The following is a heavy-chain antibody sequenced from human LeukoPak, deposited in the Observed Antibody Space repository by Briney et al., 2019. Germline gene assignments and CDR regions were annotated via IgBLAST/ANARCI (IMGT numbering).Heavy chain of an antibody. CDR1: GYTFTGYY. D-gene: IGHD5/OR15-5a*01. V-gene: IGHV1-2*02. CDR2: INPNSGGT. J-gene: IGHJ4*02. Sequence: ASVKVSCKVSGYTFTGYYLYWVRQAPGQGLEWMGWINPNSGGTNYAQKFQGRVTMTRDTSISTAYMELSRLRSDDTAVYYCARTAEEIYAMPLFDYWGQGTLVTVSS. CDR3: ARTAEEIYAMPLFDY.